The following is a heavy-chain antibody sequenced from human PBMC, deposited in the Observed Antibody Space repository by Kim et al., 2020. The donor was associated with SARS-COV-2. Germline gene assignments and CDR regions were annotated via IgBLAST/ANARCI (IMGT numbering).Heavy chain of an antibody. CDR2: IYYSGST. CDR3: ARLWVPPSQLLLPRFRFDY. Sequence: SETLSLTCTVSGGSISSSSYYWGWIRQPPGKGLEWIGSIYYSGSTYYNPSLKSRVTISVDTSKNQFSLKLSSVTAADTAVYYCARLWVPPSQLLLPRFRFDYWGQGTLVTVSS. J-gene: IGHJ4*02. D-gene: IGHD2-15*01. V-gene: IGHV4-39*01. CDR1: GGSISSSSYY.